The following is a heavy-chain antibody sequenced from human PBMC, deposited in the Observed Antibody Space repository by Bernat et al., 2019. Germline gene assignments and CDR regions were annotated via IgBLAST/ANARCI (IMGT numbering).Heavy chain of an antibody. V-gene: IGHV3-15*07. CDR2: IKSKTDGGTT. CDR1: GFTFSNAW. J-gene: IGHJ5*02. D-gene: IGHD1-26*01. Sequence: EVQLVESGGGLVQPGGSLRLSCAASGFTFSNAWMNWVRQAPGKGLEWVGRIKSKTDGGTTDYAAPVKGRFTISRDDSKNTLYLQMNSLKTEDTAVYYCTTDGGGGIVGVTRWFDPWGQGTLVTVSS. CDR3: TTDGGGGIVGVTRWFDP.